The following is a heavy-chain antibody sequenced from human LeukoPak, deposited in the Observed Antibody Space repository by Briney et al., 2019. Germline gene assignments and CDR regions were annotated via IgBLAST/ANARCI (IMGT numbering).Heavy chain of an antibody. CDR1: GFTFTKYW. D-gene: IGHD4-17*01. CDR3: ARDRPMTTVTTRGGYYYGMDV. Sequence: GDSLRLSCAASGFTFTKYWMTWVRQAPGKGLEWVGNIKQDGSDKNYMDSVKGRFTISRDNAKNSLYLQMNSLRAEDTAVYYCARDRPMTTVTTRGGYYYGMDVWGQGTTVTVSS. V-gene: IGHV3-7*01. J-gene: IGHJ6*02. CDR2: IKQDGSDK.